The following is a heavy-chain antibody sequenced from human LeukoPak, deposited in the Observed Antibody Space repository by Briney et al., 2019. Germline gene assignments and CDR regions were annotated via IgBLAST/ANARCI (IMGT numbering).Heavy chain of an antibody. CDR2: ISYDGSNK. Sequence: PGGSLGLSCAASGFTFSSYAMHWVRQAPGKGLEWVAVISYDGSNKYYADSVKGRFTISRDNSKNTLYLQMNSLRAEDTAVYYCARARLLRGIQLWLIRGLAFDIWGQGTMVTVSS. CDR1: GFTFSSYA. CDR3: ARARLLRGIQLWLIRGLAFDI. J-gene: IGHJ3*02. D-gene: IGHD5-18*01. V-gene: IGHV3-30*04.